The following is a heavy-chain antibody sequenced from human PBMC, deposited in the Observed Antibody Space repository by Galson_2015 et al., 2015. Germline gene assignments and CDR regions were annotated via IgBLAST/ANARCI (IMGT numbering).Heavy chain of an antibody. D-gene: IGHD2-2*01. CDR2: ITPLFGTA. J-gene: IGHJ4*02. Sequence: SVKVSCKASGGSFSTNSISWVRQAPGQGLEWMGGITPLFGTANYAQKFQGRVTITADKSTSTAYMEVSSLRSDDTAVYYCARASQDCSRASCPYNYWGQGTLVTVSS. V-gene: IGHV1-69*06. CDR1: GGSFSTNS. CDR3: ARASQDCSRASCPYNY.